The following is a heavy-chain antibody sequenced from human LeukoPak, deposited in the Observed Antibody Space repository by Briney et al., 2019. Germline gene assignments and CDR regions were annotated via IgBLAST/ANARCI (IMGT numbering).Heavy chain of an antibody. D-gene: IGHD3-16*02. CDR3: ARDSRGITFGGVIVSNWFDP. V-gene: IGHV1-2*02. Sequence: GASVKVSCKASGYTFTGYYMHWVRQAPGQGLEWMGWINPNSGGTNYAQKFQGRVTMTRDTSISTAYMELSRLRSDDTAVYYCARDSRGITFGGVIVSNWFDPWGQGTLVTVSS. CDR2: INPNSGGT. CDR1: GYTFTGYY. J-gene: IGHJ5*02.